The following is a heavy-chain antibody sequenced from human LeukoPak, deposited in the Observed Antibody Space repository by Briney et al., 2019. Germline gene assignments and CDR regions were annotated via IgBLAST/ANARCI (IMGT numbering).Heavy chain of an antibody. CDR2: IKQDGSEK. D-gene: IGHD6-13*01. CDR1: GGSFSGYY. CDR3: TREAAAGIDY. Sequence: PSETLSLTCAVYGGSFSGYYWSWIRQPPGKGLEWVANIKQDGSEKYYLDSVKGRFTISRDNAKNSLYLQMNSLRAEDTAVYFCTREAAAGIDYWGQGTLVTVSS. V-gene: IGHV3-7*01. J-gene: IGHJ4*02.